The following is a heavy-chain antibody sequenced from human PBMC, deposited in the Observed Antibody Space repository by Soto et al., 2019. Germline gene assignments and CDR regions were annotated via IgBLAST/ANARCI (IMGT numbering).Heavy chain of an antibody. CDR3: AGEEEDNYAHNWFDP. CDR1: GGSISSYY. D-gene: IGHD1-1*01. V-gene: IGHV4-59*01. Sequence: SETLSLTCTVSGGSISSYYWSGIRQPPGKGLEWIGYIYYSGSTNYNPSLKSRVTISVDTSKNQFSLKLSSVTAADTAVYYCAGEEEDNYAHNWFDPWGQGTLVTVSS. CDR2: IYYSGST. J-gene: IGHJ5*02.